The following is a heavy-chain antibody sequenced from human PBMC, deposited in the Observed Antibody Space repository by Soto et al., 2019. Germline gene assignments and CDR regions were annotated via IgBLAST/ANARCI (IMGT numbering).Heavy chain of an antibody. CDR2: MNPNSGNT. CDR3: ARDKVVGGTGN. CDR1: GYTFTSYD. J-gene: IGHJ4*02. V-gene: IGHV1-8*01. Sequence: QVQLVQSGAEVKKPGASVKVSCKASGYTFTSYDISWVRQATGQGLEWMGWMNPNSGNTVYAQKFQGRVTMTRNTSISTAYMELSSLRSEDTAAYYCARDKVVGGTGNWGQGTLVTVSS. D-gene: IGHD3-10*01.